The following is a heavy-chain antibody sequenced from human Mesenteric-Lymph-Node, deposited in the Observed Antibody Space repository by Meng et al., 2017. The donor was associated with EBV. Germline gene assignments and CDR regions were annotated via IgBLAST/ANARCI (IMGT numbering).Heavy chain of an antibody. Sequence: QRQLREAGPGLGKPSETLARPCSVSGGTSSSRSYYWGWIRQPPGKGLEWIGDFYYSENTYYNPSLKSRVTISVDTSKNQFSLKLSSVTAADTAVYYCARRPWSLYYYFDYWGPGTLVTVSS. CDR1: GGTSSSRSYY. D-gene: IGHD1-26*01. CDR3: ARRPWSLYYYFDY. J-gene: IGHJ4*02. CDR2: FYYSENT. V-gene: IGHV4-39*07.